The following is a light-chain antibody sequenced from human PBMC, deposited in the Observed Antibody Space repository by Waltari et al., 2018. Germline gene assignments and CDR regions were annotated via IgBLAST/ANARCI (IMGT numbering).Light chain of an antibody. CDR2: RTD. J-gene: IGLJ3*02. Sequence: QTVVTQEPSLTVSPGGTVTLTCASSTGAVTSGHYPNWIQQKPGQAPRTLSYRTDKKRAVTPARFSGSLRGAKAALTLSGAQPEDEAEYYCLLYFGGVYWVFGGGTKLTVL. V-gene: IGLV7-43*01. CDR1: TGAVTSGHY. CDR3: LLYFGGVYWV.